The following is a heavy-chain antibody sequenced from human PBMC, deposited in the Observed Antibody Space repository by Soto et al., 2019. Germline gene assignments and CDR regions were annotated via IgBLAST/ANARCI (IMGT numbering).Heavy chain of an antibody. CDR3: TREVATVPDY. Sequence: EVQLVESGGGLVQPGGSLRPPGPASGFTSRSYWMHWARQAPGKGLVWVSRISPDGGMTNYAGSVKGRFTISRDNAKNTLFLQMNSLRAEDTAVYYWTREVATVPDYWGQGTLVTVSS. V-gene: IGHV3-74*01. CDR2: ISPDGGMT. CDR1: GFTSRSYW. D-gene: IGHD6-13*01. J-gene: IGHJ4*02.